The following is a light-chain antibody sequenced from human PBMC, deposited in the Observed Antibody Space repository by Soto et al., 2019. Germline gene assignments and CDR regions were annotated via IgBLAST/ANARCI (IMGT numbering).Light chain of an antibody. CDR1: SSDVGGYNY. J-gene: IGLJ1*01. Sequence: LTQPPSAPGSPGQSVTISCTGTSSDVGGYNYVSWYQQHPGKAPKLVIYEVTKRPSGVPDRFSGSKSGNTASLTVSGLQAEDEADYYCSSFTGASTIFGTGTKVTVL. CDR2: EVT. CDR3: SSFTGASTI. V-gene: IGLV2-8*01.